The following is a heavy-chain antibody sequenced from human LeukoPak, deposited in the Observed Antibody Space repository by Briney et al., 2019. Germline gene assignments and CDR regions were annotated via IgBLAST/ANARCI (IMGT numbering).Heavy chain of an antibody. CDR2: ISGTGDNT. J-gene: IGHJ4*02. CDR1: GFTFSSYA. Sequence: GGSLRLSCAASGFTFSSYAMSWVRQAPGKGLEWVSGISGTGDNTYYADPVKGRFTVSRDNSQNTLYLQMNSLRAEDTAVYYCAKDSSGYSSTYYFDYWGQGTLVTVSS. V-gene: IGHV3-23*01. CDR3: AKDSSGYSSTYYFDY. D-gene: IGHD3-22*01.